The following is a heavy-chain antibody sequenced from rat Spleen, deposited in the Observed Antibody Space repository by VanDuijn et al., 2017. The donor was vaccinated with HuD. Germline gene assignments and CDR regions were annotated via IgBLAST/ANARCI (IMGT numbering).Heavy chain of an antibody. V-gene: IGHV5-46*01. D-gene: IGHD1-11*01. CDR3: TRINYGGYNPSYVMDA. CDR1: GFTFSSFP. Sequence: EVQLVESGGGLVQPGRSMKLSCAASGFTFSSFPMAWVRQAPTKGLEWVATISTSGGSTYYRDSVKGRFTISRDNAKSTLYLQMNSLRSEDTATYYCTRINYGGYNPSYVMDAWGQGASVTVSS. J-gene: IGHJ4*01. CDR2: ISTSGGST.